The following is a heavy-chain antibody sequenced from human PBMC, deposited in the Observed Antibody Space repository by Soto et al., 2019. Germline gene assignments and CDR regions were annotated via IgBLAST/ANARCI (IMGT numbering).Heavy chain of an antibody. J-gene: IGHJ4*02. CDR1: GGSISSSSYY. CDR2: FYYSGST. V-gene: IGHV4-39*02. Sequence: SETLSLTCTVSGGSISSSSYYWGWIRRPPGKGLEWIGTFYYSGSTYYNPSLKGRVTISVDTSKNQLSLKLSFVTAADTAVYYWAREKILALFDYWGQGTLVTVSS. CDR3: AREKILALFDY.